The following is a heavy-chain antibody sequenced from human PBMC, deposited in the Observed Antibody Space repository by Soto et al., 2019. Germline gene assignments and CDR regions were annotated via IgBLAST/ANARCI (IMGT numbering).Heavy chain of an antibody. D-gene: IGHD3-22*01. V-gene: IGHV4-38-2*02. CDR1: GYYISSGYY. CDR3: ARDYYDSSGYTFPWFDP. CDR2: IYHSGST. Sequence: TSETLSLTCAVSGYYISSGYYWGWIRQPPGKGLEWIGSIYHSGSTYYNPSLKSRVTISVDTSKNRFSLKLSSVTAADTAVYYCARDYYDSSGYTFPWFDPWGQGTLVTVSS. J-gene: IGHJ5*02.